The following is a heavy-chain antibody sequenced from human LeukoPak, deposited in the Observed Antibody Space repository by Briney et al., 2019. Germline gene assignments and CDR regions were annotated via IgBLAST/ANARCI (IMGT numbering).Heavy chain of an antibody. CDR1: GGSISSSSYY. Sequence: PSETLSLTCTVSGGSISSSSYYWGWIRQPPGKGLEWIGSIYYSGSTNYNPSLKSRVTISVDTSKNQFSLKLSSVTAADTAVYYCARERSCYSGGTFDYWGQGTLVTVSS. V-gene: IGHV4-39*07. CDR3: ARERSCYSGGTFDY. CDR2: IYYSGST. D-gene: IGHD2-15*01. J-gene: IGHJ4*02.